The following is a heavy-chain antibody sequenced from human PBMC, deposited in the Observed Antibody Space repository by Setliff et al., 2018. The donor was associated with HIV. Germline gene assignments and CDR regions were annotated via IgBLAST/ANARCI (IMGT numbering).Heavy chain of an antibody. Sequence: GASVKVSCKASGGTFTNSAIGWVRQAPGQGLEWMGAIVPILGIVNSAQKFQGRVTITTDESTNTAYMELSSLRSEDTAVYYCARIPTGGAFDIWGQGAVVT. D-gene: IGHD7-27*01. J-gene: IGHJ3*02. V-gene: IGHV1-69*10. CDR3: ARIPTGGAFDI. CDR1: GGTFTNSA. CDR2: IVPILGIV.